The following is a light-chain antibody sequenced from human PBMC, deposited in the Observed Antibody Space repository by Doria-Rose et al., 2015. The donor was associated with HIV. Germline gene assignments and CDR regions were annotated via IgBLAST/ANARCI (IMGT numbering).Light chain of an antibody. CDR3: QQYGTSRGT. CDR2: DAS. J-gene: IGKJ5*01. Sequence: TQSPGTLSLSPGERATLSCRASQRVKSSYLAWYQQKPGQTPRLLIYDASTSATGIPDRFSGSGSGTDFTLTISILEPEDVAVYYCQQYGTSRGTFGQGTRLEIK. V-gene: IGKV3-20*01. CDR1: QRVKSSY.